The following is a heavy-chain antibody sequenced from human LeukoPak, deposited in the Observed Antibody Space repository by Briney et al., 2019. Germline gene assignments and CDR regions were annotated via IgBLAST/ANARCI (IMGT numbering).Heavy chain of an antibody. Sequence: GESLKISCKGSGYSFTSYWIGWVRQMPGKGLEWMGIIYPGDSDTRYSPSFQGQVTISADKSISTAYLQWSSLKASDTAMYYCARRADLGYCSGGSCYYGSPHYYYGMGVWGQGTTVTVSS. CDR1: GYSFTSYW. CDR3: ARRADLGYCSGGSCYYGSPHYYYGMGV. CDR2: IYPGDSDT. V-gene: IGHV5-51*01. J-gene: IGHJ6*02. D-gene: IGHD2-15*01.